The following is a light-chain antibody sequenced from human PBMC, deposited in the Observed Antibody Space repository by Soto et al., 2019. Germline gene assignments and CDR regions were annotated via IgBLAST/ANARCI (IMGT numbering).Light chain of an antibody. CDR3: QSCDSSLSGSGV. V-gene: IGLV1-40*01. CDR1: SSNIGAGFD. J-gene: IGLJ1*01. CDR2: GSN. Sequence: QSVLTQPPSVSGAPGQGVTISCTGSSSNIGAGFDVHWYQQLPGTAPKLLIYGSNNRPSGVPGRFSGSQSGTSASLAITGLQAEDEADYYCQSCDSSLSGSGVFGTGTKVTVL.